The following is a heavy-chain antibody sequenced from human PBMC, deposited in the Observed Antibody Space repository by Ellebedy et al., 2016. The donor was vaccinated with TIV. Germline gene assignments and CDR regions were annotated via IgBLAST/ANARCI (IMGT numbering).Heavy chain of an antibody. Sequence: ASVKVSCKASGFAFASYSFSWVRQAPGQGLERLGWLSAYTGNPHFAQKVQGSVALTTDSSTSTAFLELRSLRSDDTAVYYCARDMVQGMVARYLWFDFWGQGTLVTVSS. D-gene: IGHD3-10*01. V-gene: IGHV1-18*01. CDR3: ARDMVQGMVARYLWFDF. CDR1: GFAFASYS. CDR2: LSAYTGNP. J-gene: IGHJ4*02.